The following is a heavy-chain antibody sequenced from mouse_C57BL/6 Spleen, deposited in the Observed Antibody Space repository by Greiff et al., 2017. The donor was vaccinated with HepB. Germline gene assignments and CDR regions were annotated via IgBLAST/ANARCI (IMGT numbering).Heavy chain of an antibody. CDR1: GYTFTDYY. D-gene: IGHD2-2*01. Sequence: EVQLQQSGPVLVKPGASVKMSCKASGYTFTDYYMNWVKQSHGKSLEWIGVINPYNGGTSYNQKFKGKATLTVDKSSSPAYMELNSLTSEDSAVYYCARGGYYGYFDVWGTGTTVTVSS. J-gene: IGHJ1*03. CDR2: INPYNGGT. V-gene: IGHV1-19*01. CDR3: ARGGYYGYFDV.